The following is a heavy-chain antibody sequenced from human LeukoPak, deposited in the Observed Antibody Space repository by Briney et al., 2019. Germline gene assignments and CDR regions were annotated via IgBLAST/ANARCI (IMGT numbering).Heavy chain of an antibody. D-gene: IGHD1-26*01. V-gene: IGHV6-1*01. J-gene: IGHJ6*02. Sequence: SQTLSLTCAISGDSVSSNSAAWNWIRHSPSRALDWRGRTYYRSKWYNDYTLFLKTRIIIKPDKSKNKFSLQVNSFTPEDRAAIYWARGYGRGMDVWGQGTTVTVSS. CDR3: ARGYGRGMDV. CDR2: TYYRSKWYN. CDR1: GDSVSSNSAA.